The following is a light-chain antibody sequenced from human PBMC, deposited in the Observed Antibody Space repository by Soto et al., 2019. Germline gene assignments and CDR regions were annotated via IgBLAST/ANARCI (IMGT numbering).Light chain of an antibody. CDR2: DVG. J-gene: IGLJ1*01. Sequence: QSVLTQPASVSGSPGQSITISCTGTSSDVGGYNYVSWYQQHPGKAPKLMIYDVGNRPSGVSNRFSGSKSGNTASLTISGFQAEDEADYYCSSYTSSSTYVFGTGTKVTVL. CDR3: SSYTSSSTYV. V-gene: IGLV2-14*01. CDR1: SSDVGGYNY.